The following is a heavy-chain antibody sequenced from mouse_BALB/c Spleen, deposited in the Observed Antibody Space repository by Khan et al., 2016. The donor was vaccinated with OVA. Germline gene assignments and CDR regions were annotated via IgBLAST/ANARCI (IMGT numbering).Heavy chain of an antibody. V-gene: IGHV2-6-7*01. CDR2: IWGDGST. CDR1: GFSLTDYG. Sequence: VQLKESGPGLVAPSQSLSITCTVSGFSLTDYGVNWVRQPPGKGLVWLGMIWGDGSTDYNPALKSRVSINKDNSKSQVFLKMNSLRTDDTARYYCARELRLGGFAYWGQGTLVTV. CDR3: ARELRLGGFAY. D-gene: IGHD1-2*01. J-gene: IGHJ3*01.